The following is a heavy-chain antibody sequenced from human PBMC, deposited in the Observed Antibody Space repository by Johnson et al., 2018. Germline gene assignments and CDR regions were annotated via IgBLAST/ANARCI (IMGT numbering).Heavy chain of an antibody. V-gene: IGHV1-69*01. J-gene: IGHJ6*02. CDR3: ARRMDTAMVYYYGMEV. CDR2: IIPMFGTV. Sequence: VQLVQSGAEVKKPGSSVKVSCKASGGTFSSYAMSWVRQAPGQGLEWMGGIIPMFGTVKNAQKFQGRVTITADESTSTAYMELSSLRSEDTAVDYCARRMDTAMVYYYGMEVWGQGTTVTVSS. D-gene: IGHD5-18*01. CDR1: GGTFSSYA.